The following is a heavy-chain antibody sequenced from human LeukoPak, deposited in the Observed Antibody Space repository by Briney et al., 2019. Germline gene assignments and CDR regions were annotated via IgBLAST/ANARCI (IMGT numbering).Heavy chain of an antibody. D-gene: IGHD1-1*01. CDR3: AREDQLEGEFDY. J-gene: IGHJ4*02. CDR1: GFTFSGYW. V-gene: IGHV3-7*05. Sequence: GGSLRLSCGASGFTFSGYWMSWVRQAPGKGLVWVANIIQDGSETYYVDSVKGRFTISRDNAKSSLYLQMNSLRAEDTAVYYCAREDQLEGEFDYWGQGTLVTVSS. CDR2: IIQDGSET.